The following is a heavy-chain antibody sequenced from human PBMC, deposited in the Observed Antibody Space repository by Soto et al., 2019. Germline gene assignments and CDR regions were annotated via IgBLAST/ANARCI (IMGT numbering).Heavy chain of an antibody. D-gene: IGHD1-26*01. CDR1: GYTFTSFA. CDR2: ISAYNGNT. V-gene: IGHV1-18*01. J-gene: IGHJ5*02. CDR3: ARGLGPREINWFDP. Sequence: ASVKVSCKASGYTFTSFALHWVRQAPGQGLEWMGWISAYNGNTNYAQKLQGRVTMTTDTSTSTAYMELRSLRSDDTAVYYCARGLGPREINWFDPWGQGTLVTVSS.